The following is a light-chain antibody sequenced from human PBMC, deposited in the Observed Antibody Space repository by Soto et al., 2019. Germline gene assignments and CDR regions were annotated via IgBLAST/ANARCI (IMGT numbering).Light chain of an antibody. V-gene: IGKV3-20*01. CDR3: QQYGSSPPIT. CDR2: GAS. CDR1: QIITSY. J-gene: IGKJ5*01. Sequence: EIVLTQSPGTLSLSPGERATLSCRASQIITSYLAWYQQKSGQAPRLLIYGASSRATGIPDRFSGSGSGTDFTLTISRLEPEDFAVYYCQQYGSSPPITFGQGTRLEIK.